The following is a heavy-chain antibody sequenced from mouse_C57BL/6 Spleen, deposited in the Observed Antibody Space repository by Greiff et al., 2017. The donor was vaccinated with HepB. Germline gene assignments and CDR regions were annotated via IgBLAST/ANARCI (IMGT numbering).Heavy chain of an antibody. Sequence: QVQLQQSGPELVKPGASVKISCKASGYAFSSSWMNWVKQRPGKGLEWIGRIYPGDGDTNYNGKFKGKATLTADKSSSTAYMQLSSLTSEDSAVYFCARSGTTGAYFDYWGQGTTLTVSS. CDR2: IYPGDGDT. D-gene: IGHD1-1*01. CDR1: GYAFSSSW. J-gene: IGHJ2*01. V-gene: IGHV1-82*01. CDR3: ARSGTTGAYFDY.